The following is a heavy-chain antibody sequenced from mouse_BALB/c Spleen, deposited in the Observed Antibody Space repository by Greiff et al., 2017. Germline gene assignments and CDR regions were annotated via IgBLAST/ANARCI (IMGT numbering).Heavy chain of an antibody. CDR2: IYPSDSYT. CDR1: GYTFTSYW. CDR3: TRSITTVPWFAY. J-gene: IGHJ3*01. V-gene: IGHV1-69*02. Sequence: VQLQQPGAELVRPGASVKLSCKASGYTFTSYWINWVKQRPGQGLEWIGNIYPSDSYTNYNQKFKDKATLTVDKSSSTAYMQLSSPTSEDSAVYYCTRSITTVPWFAYWGQGTLVTVSA. D-gene: IGHD1-1*01.